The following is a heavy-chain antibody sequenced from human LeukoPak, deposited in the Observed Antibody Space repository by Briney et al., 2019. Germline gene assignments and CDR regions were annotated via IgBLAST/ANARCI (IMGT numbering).Heavy chain of an antibody. CDR3: ARGGSYSLAQLGY. CDR2: IYSGGST. V-gene: IGHV3-53*01. D-gene: IGHD1-26*01. J-gene: IGHJ4*02. CDR1: GFTVSSNY. Sequence: GRSLRLSCAASGFTVSSNYMSWVRQAPGKGLEWVSVIYSGGSTYYADSVKGRFTISRDNSKNTLYLQMNSLRAEDTAVYYCARGGSYSLAQLGYWGQGTLVTVSS.